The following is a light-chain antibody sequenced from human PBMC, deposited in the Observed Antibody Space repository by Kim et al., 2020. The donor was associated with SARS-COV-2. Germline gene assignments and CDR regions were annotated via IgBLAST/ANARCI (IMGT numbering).Light chain of an antibody. CDR2: AES. CDR3: QQSASIPWT. CDR1: QTIYTY. J-gene: IGKJ1*01. V-gene: IGKV1-39*01. Sequence: ASVGDRVTITCRASQTIYTYVNWYQQKPGKAPRVVIFAESSLQSGVPSRFSGAGTGTDFTLTIVNLQPEDFATYYCQQSASIPWTFGQGTKVDIK.